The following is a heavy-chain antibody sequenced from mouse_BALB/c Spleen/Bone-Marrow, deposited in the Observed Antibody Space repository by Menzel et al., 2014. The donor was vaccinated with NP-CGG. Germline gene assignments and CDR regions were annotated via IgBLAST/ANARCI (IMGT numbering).Heavy chain of an antibody. J-gene: IGHJ2*01. CDR3: AREADWNFDY. D-gene: IGHD2-13*01. CDR1: GYTFTNYY. V-gene: IGHV1S56*01. CDR2: IYPGNVNS. Sequence: VQLQQSGPELVKPGASVRISCKASGYTFTNYYIHWVKQMPGQGLEWIGWIYPGNVNSKYDEKFKGKAILTADKSSSTAYMQLSSLTSEDSAVYFCAREADWNFDYWGQGTPLTVSS.